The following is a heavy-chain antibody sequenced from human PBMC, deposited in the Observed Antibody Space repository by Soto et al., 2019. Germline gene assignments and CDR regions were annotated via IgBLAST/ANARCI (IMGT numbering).Heavy chain of an antibody. CDR2: INHSGST. D-gene: IGHD3-16*02. CDR3: ARGVYDYIWGSYRPTEDY. J-gene: IGHJ4*02. V-gene: IGHV4-34*01. Sequence: PSETLSLTCAVYGGSLSGYYWSWIRQPPGKGLEWIGEINHSGSTNYNPSLKSRVTISVDTSKNQFSLKLSSVTAADTAVYYCARGVYDYIWGSYRPTEDYWGQGTLVTVSS. CDR1: GGSLSGYY.